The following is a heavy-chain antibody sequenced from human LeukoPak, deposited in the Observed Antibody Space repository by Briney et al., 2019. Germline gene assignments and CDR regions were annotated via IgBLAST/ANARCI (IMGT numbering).Heavy chain of an antibody. CDR3: AKDRGYCSGGSCYWGFYFDY. Sequence: GGSLRLSCAASGFTFSSYGMHWVRQAPGKGLEWVAVISYDGSNKYYPDSVKGRFTISRDNSKNTLYLQMNTLRAEDTAVYYCAKDRGYCSGGSCYWGFYFDYWGQGALVTVSS. D-gene: IGHD2-15*01. CDR1: GFTFSSYG. V-gene: IGHV3-30*18. CDR2: ISYDGSNK. J-gene: IGHJ4*02.